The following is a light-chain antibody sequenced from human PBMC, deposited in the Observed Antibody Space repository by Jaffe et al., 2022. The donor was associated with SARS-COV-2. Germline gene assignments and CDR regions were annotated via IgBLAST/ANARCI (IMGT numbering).Light chain of an antibody. Sequence: QSALTQPASVSGSPGQSITISCTGTSSDIGAYNYVSWYQQYAGKAPKLIIYGVSNRPSGVSDRFSGSKSDNTASLTISGLQTEDEADYFCSSYTSINSLRYVFGSGTKVTVL. CDR3: SSYTSINSLRYV. J-gene: IGLJ1*01. CDR2: GVS. CDR1: SSDIGAYNY. V-gene: IGLV2-14*01.